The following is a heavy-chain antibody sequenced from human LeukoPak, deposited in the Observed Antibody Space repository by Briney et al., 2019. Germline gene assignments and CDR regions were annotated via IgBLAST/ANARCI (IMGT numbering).Heavy chain of an antibody. CDR1: GFTFSSYG. CDR3: AKDMSYYGSGSYWLYYYYGMDV. Sequence: GGSLRLSCAASGFTFSSYGMHWVRQAPGKGLEWVAVISYDGSNKYYADSVKGRFTISRDNSKNTLYLQMNSLRAEDTAVYYCAKDMSYYGSGSYWLYYYYGMDVWGQGTTVTVSS. V-gene: IGHV3-30*18. J-gene: IGHJ6*02. CDR2: ISYDGSNK. D-gene: IGHD3-10*01.